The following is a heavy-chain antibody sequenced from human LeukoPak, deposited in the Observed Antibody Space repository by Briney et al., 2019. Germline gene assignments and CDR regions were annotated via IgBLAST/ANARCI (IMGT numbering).Heavy chain of an antibody. V-gene: IGHV4-59*01. CDR2: IHYTGTT. CDR3: ACGYSNYFAFDI. D-gene: IGHD4-11*01. CDR1: GGSISSYY. J-gene: IGHJ3*02. Sequence: SETLSLTCTVSGGSISSYYWSWIRQPPGKGLEWIGFIHYTGTTNYNPSLKSRVSISVDTSKNQFSLKLSSVTAADSAVYYCACGYSNYFAFDIWGQGTMVTVSS.